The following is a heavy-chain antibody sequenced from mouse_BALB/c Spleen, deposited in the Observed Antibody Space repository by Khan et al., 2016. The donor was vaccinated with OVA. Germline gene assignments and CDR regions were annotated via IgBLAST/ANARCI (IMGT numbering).Heavy chain of an antibody. J-gene: IGHJ3*01. CDR2: IWAGGST. CDR1: GFSLTNYG. D-gene: IGHD1-1*01. CDR3: ARPYYGSAWFAY. Sequence: VKLAESGPGLVAPSQSLSITCTVSGFSLTNYGVHWVRQPPREGLEWLGVIWAGGSTNYNSALMSRLSISKDNSKSQVFLKMNSLQTNDTAMYYCARPYYGSAWFAYWGQGTLVTGSA. V-gene: IGHV2-9*02.